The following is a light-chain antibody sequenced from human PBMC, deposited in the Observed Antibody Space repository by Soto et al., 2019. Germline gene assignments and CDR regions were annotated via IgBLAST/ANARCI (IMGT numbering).Light chain of an antibody. V-gene: IGKV1-8*01. CDR1: QGISSY. CDR2: AAS. CDR3: QQYYSYPLP. Sequence: AIRMTQSPSSFSASTGDRVTITCRASQGISSYLAWYQQKPGKAPKLLIYAASTLQSGVPSRFSGSGSRTAFTLTISVLKSEDYTAYYWQQYYSYPLPFGLGTKVDI. J-gene: IGKJ3*01.